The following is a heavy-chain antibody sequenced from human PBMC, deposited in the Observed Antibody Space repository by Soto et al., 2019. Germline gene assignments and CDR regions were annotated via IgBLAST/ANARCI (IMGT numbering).Heavy chain of an antibody. CDR1: GFSLSTSGMC. CDR3: ARTPVRFLEWSVSDNWFDP. J-gene: IGHJ5*02. Sequence: SGPTLVNPTQTLTLTCTFSGFSLSTSGMCVSWIRQPPGKALEWLARIDWDDDKYYSTSLKTRLTISKDTSKNQVVLTMTNMDPVDTATYYCARTPVRFLEWSVSDNWFDPWGQGTLVTVSS. CDR2: IDWDDDK. V-gene: IGHV2-70*11. D-gene: IGHD3-3*01.